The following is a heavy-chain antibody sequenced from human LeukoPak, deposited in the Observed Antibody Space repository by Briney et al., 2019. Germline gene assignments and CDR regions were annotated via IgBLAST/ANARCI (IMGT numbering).Heavy chain of an antibody. V-gene: IGHV1-69*05. D-gene: IGHD2-2*01. CDR3: ARGCSSTSCFRGDNWFDP. CDR2: SILIFGTA. CDR1: RGTFISYL. J-gene: IGHJ5*02. Sequence: AVKVSCKASRGTFISYLISWVRQARGQGREWMGGSILIFGTANYAQKFQGRVTITTDESTSTAYMELGSLRSEDTAVYYCARGCSSTSCFRGDNWFDPWGQGTLVTVS.